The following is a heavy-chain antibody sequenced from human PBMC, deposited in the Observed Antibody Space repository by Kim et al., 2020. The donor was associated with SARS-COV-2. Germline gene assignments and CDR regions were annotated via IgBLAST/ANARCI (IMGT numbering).Heavy chain of an antibody. D-gene: IGHD2-15*01. J-gene: IGHJ6*03. V-gene: IGHV1-3*01. CDR3: ARGSVDYYMDV. CDR2: INAGNGNT. Sequence: ASVKVSCKASGYTFTSYAMHWVRQAPGQRLEWMGWINAGNGNTKYSSKFQGRVTITRDTSASTAYMELSSLRSEDTAVYYCARGSVDYYMDVWGKGTTVTVSS. CDR1: GYTFTSYA.